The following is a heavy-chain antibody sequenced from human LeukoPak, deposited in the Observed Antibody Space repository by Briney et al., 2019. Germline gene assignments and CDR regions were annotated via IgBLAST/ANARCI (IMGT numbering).Heavy chain of an antibody. J-gene: IGHJ4*02. CDR1: GFTFSSES. D-gene: IGHD4-17*01. CDR2: ISSSSDYI. Sequence: PGGSLRLSCAASGFTFSSESMNWVRQAPGKGLEWVPSISSSSDYIYYADSVKGRFTISRDNAKNSLSLQMNSLRAEDTAVYYCARAAGYGDYRCFDYWGQGTLVTVSS. V-gene: IGHV3-21*01. CDR3: ARAAGYGDYRCFDY.